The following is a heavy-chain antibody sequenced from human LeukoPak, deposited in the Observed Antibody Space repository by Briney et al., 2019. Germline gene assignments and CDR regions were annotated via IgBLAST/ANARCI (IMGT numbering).Heavy chain of an antibody. CDR3: ARDAGDGMDV. V-gene: IGHV1-18*01. CDR2: ISCYNGNS. Sequence: ASVKVSCKASGYNFTTYGVSWVRQAPGQRPEWIGWISCYNGNSKSSEKFQGRVTMTIETSTSTVYMELRTLKNDDTAVYYCARDAGDGMDVWGLGTTVIVSS. J-gene: IGHJ6*02. CDR1: GYNFTTYG.